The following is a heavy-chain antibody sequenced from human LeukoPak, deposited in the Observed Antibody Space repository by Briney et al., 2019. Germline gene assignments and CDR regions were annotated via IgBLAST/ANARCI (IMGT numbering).Heavy chain of an antibody. CDR2: IKQDGSDK. Sequence: PGGSLRLSCAASGFTFSGCWMTWVRQAPGKGLEWVANIKQDGSDKYYMDSVKGRFTISRDNAKNSLYLQMNSLRAEDTAVYYCAKDSGWFRFDYWGQGTLVTVSS. CDR1: GFTFSGCW. J-gene: IGHJ4*02. V-gene: IGHV3-7*03. D-gene: IGHD6-13*01. CDR3: AKDSGWFRFDY.